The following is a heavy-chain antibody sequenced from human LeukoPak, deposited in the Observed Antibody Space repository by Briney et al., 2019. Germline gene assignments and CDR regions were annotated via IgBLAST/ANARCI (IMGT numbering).Heavy chain of an antibody. V-gene: IGHV4-61*02. Sequence: SETLSLTCTVSGGSISSGSYYWSWIRQPAGKGLEWIGRIYTSGSTNYNPSLKSRVTISVDTSKNQFSLKLSSVTAADTAVYYCARVPAARPRYNWFDPWGQGTLVTVSS. D-gene: IGHD2-2*01. CDR2: IYTSGST. CDR1: GGSISSGSYY. CDR3: ARVPAARPRYNWFDP. J-gene: IGHJ5*02.